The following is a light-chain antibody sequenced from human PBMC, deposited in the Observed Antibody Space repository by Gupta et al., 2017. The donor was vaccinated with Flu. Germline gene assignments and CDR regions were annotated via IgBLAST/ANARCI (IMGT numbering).Light chain of an antibody. CDR3: SSYTNTNTLVV. Sequence: QSALTQPASSSASPGQSIVISCTGTSSDVGGFEYVSWYQQHPGKAPKLMIFEVSNRPSGGSNRFSGSKSGNTASLTITGRQTEDEADYYCSSYTNTNTLVVFGGGTKLTVL. V-gene: IGLV2-14*01. CDR2: EVS. CDR1: SSDVGGFEY. J-gene: IGLJ2*01.